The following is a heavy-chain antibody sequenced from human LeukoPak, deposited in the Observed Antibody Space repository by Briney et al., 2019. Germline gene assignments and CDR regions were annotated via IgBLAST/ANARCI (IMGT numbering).Heavy chain of an antibody. CDR3: ARDQGYSSGWSDAFDI. D-gene: IGHD6-19*01. J-gene: IGHJ3*02. Sequence: GGSLRLSCAASQFTFSSYNMNWVRQAPGKELEWVSSISATGRYIYYADSVKGRFTVSRANAKNSLSLQMSGLRAEDTAVYYCARDQGYSSGWSDAFDIWGQGTMVTVSS. CDR1: QFTFSSYN. V-gene: IGHV3-21*01. CDR2: ISATGRYI.